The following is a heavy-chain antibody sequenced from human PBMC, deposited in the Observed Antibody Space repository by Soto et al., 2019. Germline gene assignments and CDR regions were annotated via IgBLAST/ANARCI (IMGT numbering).Heavy chain of an antibody. CDR2: INHSGST. CDR1: GGSFSGYY. CDR3: ARFSRYYYDSSGYTVSWFDP. V-gene: IGHV4-34*01. J-gene: IGHJ5*02. D-gene: IGHD3-22*01. Sequence: SETLSLTCAVYGGSFSGYYWSWIRQPPGKGLEWIGEINHSGSTNYNPSLKRRVTISVDTSKNQFSLKLSSVTAADTAVYYCARFSRYYYDSSGYTVSWFDPWGQGTLVTVSS.